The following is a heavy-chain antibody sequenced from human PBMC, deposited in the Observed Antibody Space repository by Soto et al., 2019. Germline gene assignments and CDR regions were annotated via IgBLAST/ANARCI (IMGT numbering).Heavy chain of an antibody. CDR2: ISYDGSNE. D-gene: IGHD3-22*01. CDR3: AKDTYYRDSSGDYVFDY. J-gene: IGHJ4*02. V-gene: IGHV3-30*18. Sequence: QVQRVESGGDVVQPGRSLRLSCEASGFIFNNYGMHWVRQAPGKGLEWVAHISYDGSNEHYVDSVKGRFTISRDNSKNTVYLQMNSLRAEDKAVYYCAKDTYYRDSSGDYVFDYWGQGTLVTVSS. CDR1: GFIFNNYG.